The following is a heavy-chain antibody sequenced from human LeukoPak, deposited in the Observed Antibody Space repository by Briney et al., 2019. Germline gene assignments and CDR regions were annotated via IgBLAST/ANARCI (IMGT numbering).Heavy chain of an antibody. CDR1: GYTITNNY. D-gene: IGHD5-12*01. CDR2: INPSGTGT. J-gene: IGHJ6*03. V-gene: IGHV1-46*01. Sequence: ASVKVSCKASGYTITNNYMHWVRQAPGQGLEWMGVINPSGTGTSYAQKFQGRITMSRDTSTSTVYMELSSLRSEDTAVYFCATHSPDWRYSGYYNYSYMDVWGNGTTVTVSS. CDR3: ATHSPDWRYSGYYNYSYMDV.